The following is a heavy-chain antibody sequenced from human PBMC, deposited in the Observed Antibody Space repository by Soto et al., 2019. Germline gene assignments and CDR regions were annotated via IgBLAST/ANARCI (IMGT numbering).Heavy chain of an antibody. V-gene: IGHV4-34*01. CDR1: GGSFSGYY. D-gene: IGHD3-22*01. Sequence: PSETLSLTCAVYGGSFSGYYWSWIRQPPGKGLEWIGEINHSGSTNYNPSLKSRVTISVDTSKNQFSLKLSSVTAADTAVYYCARGRGYYDSSGYYYSGSYYYYGMDAWGQGTTVTVSS. J-gene: IGHJ6*02. CDR2: INHSGST. CDR3: ARGRGYYDSSGYYYSGSYYYYGMDA.